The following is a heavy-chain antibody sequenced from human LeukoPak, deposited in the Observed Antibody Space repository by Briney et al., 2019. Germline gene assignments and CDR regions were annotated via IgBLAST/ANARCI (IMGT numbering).Heavy chain of an antibody. Sequence: GGSLRLSCAASGFTFSSYGMHWVRQAPGKGLEWVSSISGSSYIYYADSVKGRFTISRDNAKNSLYLQMNSLRAEDTAVYYCARDRCSSTSCYHALDYWGQGTLVTVSS. CDR3: ARDRCSSTSCYHALDY. D-gene: IGHD2-2*01. CDR1: GFTFSSYG. J-gene: IGHJ4*02. CDR2: ISGSSYI. V-gene: IGHV3-21*01.